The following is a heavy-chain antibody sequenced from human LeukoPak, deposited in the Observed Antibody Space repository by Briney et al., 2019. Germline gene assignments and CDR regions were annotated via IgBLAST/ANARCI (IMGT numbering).Heavy chain of an antibody. CDR3: ARSLYYYDSGGSSPPYYYYYYGMDV. V-gene: IGHV3-33*01. J-gene: IGHJ6*02. CDR2: IWYDGSNK. CDR1: GFTFSSYG. Sequence: GRSLRLSCAASGFTFSSYGMHWVRQAPGKGLEGVAVIWYDGSNKYYADSVKGRFTISRDNSKNTLYLQMNSLRAEDTAVYYCARSLYYYDSGGSSPPYYYYYYGMDVWGQGTTVTVSS. D-gene: IGHD3-22*01.